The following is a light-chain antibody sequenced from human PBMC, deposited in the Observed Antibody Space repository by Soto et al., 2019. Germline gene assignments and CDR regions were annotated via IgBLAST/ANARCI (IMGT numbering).Light chain of an antibody. CDR1: QSIHYSY. J-gene: IGKJ1*01. V-gene: IGKV3-15*01. Sequence: DIVLTQSPGTLSLSPGERATLSCRASQSIHYSYLTWYQQNPGQAPRLLIYGASTRATGIPARFSGSGSGTEFTLTISSLQSEDFAVYYCQQYNNWPPWTFGQGTKVDIK. CDR2: GAS. CDR3: QQYNNWPPWT.